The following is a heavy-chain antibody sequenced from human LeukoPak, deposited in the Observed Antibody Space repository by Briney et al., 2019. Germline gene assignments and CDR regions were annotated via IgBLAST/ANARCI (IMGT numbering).Heavy chain of an antibody. D-gene: IGHD3-22*01. Sequence: PGGSLRLSCAASGFTFSSYAMSWVRQAPGKGLEWVSSISSSSSYIYYADSVKGRFTISRDNAKNSLYLQMNSLRAEDTAVYYCARSFYYDSPGYYQYYFDFWGQGTLVTVSS. CDR1: GFTFSSYA. CDR3: ARSFYYDSPGYYQYYFDF. J-gene: IGHJ4*02. V-gene: IGHV3-21*01. CDR2: ISSSSSYI.